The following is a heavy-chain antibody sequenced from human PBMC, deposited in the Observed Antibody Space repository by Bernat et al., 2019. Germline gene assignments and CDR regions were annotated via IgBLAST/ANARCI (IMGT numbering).Heavy chain of an antibody. J-gene: IGHJ4*02. CDR3: ARVGRWNSGELSLDY. Sequence: EVRRVESGGGWVQPGGPLRLSCVGSGFIFGRYNLNWFRRAQGRGREWISYISTSSSTIFQADSVRGRFTISRDNAKNSLYLQMNSLRDEDTAVYYCARVGRWNSGELSLDYWGQGTPVTVSS. CDR1: GFIFGRYN. D-gene: IGHD3-16*02. V-gene: IGHV3-48*02. CDR2: ISTSSSTI.